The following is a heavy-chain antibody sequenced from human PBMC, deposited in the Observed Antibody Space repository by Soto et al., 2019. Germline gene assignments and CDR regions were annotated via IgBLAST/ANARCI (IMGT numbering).Heavy chain of an antibody. J-gene: IGHJ5*02. V-gene: IGHV1-69*12. Sequence: QVQLVQSGAEVKKPGSSVKVSCKASGGTFSSYAISWVRQAPGQGLEWMGGIIPIFGTANYAQKFQGRVTITADESTSTAYMERSSLRSEDTAVYYCARSEGLVTRPYNWFDPWGQGTLVTVSS. CDR2: IIPIFGTA. D-gene: IGHD6-19*01. CDR3: ARSEGLVTRPYNWFDP. CDR1: GGTFSSYA.